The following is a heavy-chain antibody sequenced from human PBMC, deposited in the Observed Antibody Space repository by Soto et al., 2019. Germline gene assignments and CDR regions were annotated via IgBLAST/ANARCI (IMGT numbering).Heavy chain of an antibody. CDR2: ISSSGNNI. Sequence: QVQLVESGGGLVKPVGSLRLSCAASGFNFSDYYMSWIRQAPGKGLEWISYISSSGNNIYHADSVKGRFTISRDNAKNSLFLQMNSLRADDTAVYYCSREEDFWSGNPLDCWGQGALVTDSS. D-gene: IGHD3-3*01. V-gene: IGHV3-11*01. J-gene: IGHJ4*01. CDR3: SREEDFWSGNPLDC. CDR1: GFNFSDYY.